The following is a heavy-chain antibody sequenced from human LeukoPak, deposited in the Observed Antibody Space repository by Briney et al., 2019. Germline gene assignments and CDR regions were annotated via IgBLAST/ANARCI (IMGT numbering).Heavy chain of an antibody. D-gene: IGHD3-22*01. V-gene: IGHV4-59*01. Sequence: SETLSLTCTVSGGSISSYYWSWIRQPPGKGLEWIGYIYYSGSTNYNPSLKSRVTISVDTSKNQFSLKLSSVTAADTAVYYCARGSRGDSSGYYIYYFDYWGQGTLVTVSS. CDR1: GGSISSYY. J-gene: IGHJ4*02. CDR2: IYYSGST. CDR3: ARGSRGDSSGYYIYYFDY.